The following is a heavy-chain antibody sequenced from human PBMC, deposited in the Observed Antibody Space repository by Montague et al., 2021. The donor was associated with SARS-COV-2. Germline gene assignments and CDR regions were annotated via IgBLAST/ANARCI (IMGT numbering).Heavy chain of an antibody. D-gene: IGHD3-10*01. CDR2: IDWDDDK. CDR1: GFSLSTSGIC. V-gene: IGHV2-70*11. CDR3: ARMSVRGVIFDY. Sequence: VKPTQTLTLTCTFSGFSLSTSGICVSWIRQPPGKALEWLARIDWDDDKYYSTSLKTRLTISKDTSKNQVVLTMTNMDPVDTATYYCARMSVRGVIFDYWGQGTLVTVSS. J-gene: IGHJ4*02.